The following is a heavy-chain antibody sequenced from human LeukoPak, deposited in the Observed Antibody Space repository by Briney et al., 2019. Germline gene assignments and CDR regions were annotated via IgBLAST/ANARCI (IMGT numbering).Heavy chain of an antibody. J-gene: IGHJ4*02. CDR2: ISGSGSII. V-gene: IGHV3-48*03. CDR1: GFNFNIYE. CDR3: VRDGDSGTDWYWAY. Sequence: GGSLRLSCAASGFNFNIYEMNWVRQAPGKGREWSSYISGSGSIILYADSVKGRFAISRDNAKNLVYLDMTSLRAEDTAVYYCVRDGDSGTDWYWAYWGQGTLVSVSS. D-gene: IGHD6-19*01.